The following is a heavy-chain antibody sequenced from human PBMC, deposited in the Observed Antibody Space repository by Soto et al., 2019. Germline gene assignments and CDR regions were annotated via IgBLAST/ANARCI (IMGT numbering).Heavy chain of an antibody. D-gene: IGHD3-10*01. CDR1: GFTFDDYT. J-gene: IGHJ3*02. CDR3: AKAYGSGSYVAFDI. V-gene: IGHV3-43*01. Sequence: GGSLRLSCAASGFTFDDYTMHWVRQAPGKGLEWVSLISWDGGSTYYADSVKGRFTISRDNSKNSLYLQMNSLRTEDTALYYCAKAYGSGSYVAFDIWGQGTMVTVSS. CDR2: ISWDGGST.